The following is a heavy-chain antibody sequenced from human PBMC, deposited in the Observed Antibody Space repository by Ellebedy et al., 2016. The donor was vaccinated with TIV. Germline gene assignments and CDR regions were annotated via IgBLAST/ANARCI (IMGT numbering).Heavy chain of an antibody. CDR2: ISSSSSTI. CDR1: GFTFSSYS. CDR3: ARGLLYGDYLNWFDP. D-gene: IGHD4-17*01. V-gene: IGHV3-48*02. Sequence: GGSLRPSXAAPGFTFSSYSMNWVRQAPGKGLEWVSYISSSSSTIYYADSVKGRFTISRDNAKNSLYLQMNSLRDEDTAVYYCARGLLYGDYLNWFDPWGQGTLVTVSS. J-gene: IGHJ5*02.